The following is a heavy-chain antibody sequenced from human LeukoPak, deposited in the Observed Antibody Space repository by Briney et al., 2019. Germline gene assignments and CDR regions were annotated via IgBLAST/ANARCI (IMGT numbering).Heavy chain of an antibody. CDR3: ASRGGYSYQLETLFDY. D-gene: IGHD5-18*01. CDR2: INPNSGGT. CDR1: GYTFTGYY. V-gene: IGHV1-2*02. J-gene: IGHJ4*02. Sequence: ASVKVSCKASGYTFTGYYMHWVRQAPGQGLEWMGWINPNSGGTNYAQKFQGRVTMTRDTSISTAYMELSRLRSNDTAVYYCASRGGYSYQLETLFDYWGQGTLVTVSS.